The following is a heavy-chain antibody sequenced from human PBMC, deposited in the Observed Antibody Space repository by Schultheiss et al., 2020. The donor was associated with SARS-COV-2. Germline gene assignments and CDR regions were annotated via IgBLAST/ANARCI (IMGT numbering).Heavy chain of an antibody. CDR2: ISSSSSYI. J-gene: IGHJ6*02. V-gene: IGHV3-21*01. CDR1: GFTFSSYS. Sequence: GESLKISCAASGFTFSSYSMNWVRQAPGKGLEWVSSISSSSSYIYYADSVKGRFTISRDNAKNSLYLQMNSLRAEDTAVYYCVALRLWERYYYGMDVWGQGTTVTVSS. CDR3: VALRLWERYYYGMDV. D-gene: IGHD5-18*01.